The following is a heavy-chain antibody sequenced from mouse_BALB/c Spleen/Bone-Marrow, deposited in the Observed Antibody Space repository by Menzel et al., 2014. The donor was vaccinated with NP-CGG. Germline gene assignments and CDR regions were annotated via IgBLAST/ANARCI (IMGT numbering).Heavy chain of an antibody. CDR1: GFNTKDTY. V-gene: IGHV14-3*02. D-gene: IGHD1-1*01. CDR2: IDPANGNI. Sequence: EVQLQQSGAELVKPGASVKLSCTASGFNTKDTYMHWVKQRPEQGLEWIGRIDPANGNIKYDSKFQGKATITADTSSNTAYLQLSSLTSEDTAVYYCAPYYYGRWFANWGQGTLVTVSA. J-gene: IGHJ3*01. CDR3: APYYYGRWFAN.